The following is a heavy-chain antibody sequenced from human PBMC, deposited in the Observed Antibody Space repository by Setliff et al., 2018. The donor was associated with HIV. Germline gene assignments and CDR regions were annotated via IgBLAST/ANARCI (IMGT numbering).Heavy chain of an antibody. CDR3: ARVAWYYSFWSGLGVVFDI. CDR2: ISAYSGNT. D-gene: IGHD3-3*01. V-gene: IGHV1-18*01. J-gene: IGHJ3*02. Sequence: ASVKVSCKASGYTFTSYGISWVRQAPGQGLEWMGWISAYSGNTNYAQKLQGRVTMTADTSTSTAYMELRSLRSDDTAVYYCARVAWYYSFWSGLGVVFDIWGQGKVATVS. CDR1: GYTFTSYG.